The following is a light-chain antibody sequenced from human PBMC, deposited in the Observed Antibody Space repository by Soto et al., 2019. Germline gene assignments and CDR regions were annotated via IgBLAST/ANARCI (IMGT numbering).Light chain of an antibody. CDR2: EVT. Sequence: QSALTQPPSASGSPGQSVTISCTGTSSDIGSYNFVSWYQHHTGKAPRLIIYEVTKRPSGVPDRFSGSKSDSTASLTVSGLQAEDEAVDYCSSYTRRNNLVVFGGGTKLTVL. J-gene: IGLJ2*01. V-gene: IGLV2-8*01. CDR1: SSDIGSYNF. CDR3: SSYTRRNNLVV.